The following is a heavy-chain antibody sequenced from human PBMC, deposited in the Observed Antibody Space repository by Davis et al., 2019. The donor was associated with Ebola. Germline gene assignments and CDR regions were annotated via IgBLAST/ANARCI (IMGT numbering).Heavy chain of an antibody. Sequence: ASVKVSCKASGYTFPTCSIGWVRQAPGQGLEWVGWISAHNGKTNYAQKFQDRVTMTRDTSTSTAYMELRSLRSDDTAVYYCARDLRYYYDSSGYGSGYYFDYWGQGTLVTVSS. CDR3: ARDLRYYYDSSGYGSGYYFDY. CDR1: GYTFPTCS. J-gene: IGHJ4*02. V-gene: IGHV1-18*01. D-gene: IGHD3-22*01. CDR2: ISAHNGKT.